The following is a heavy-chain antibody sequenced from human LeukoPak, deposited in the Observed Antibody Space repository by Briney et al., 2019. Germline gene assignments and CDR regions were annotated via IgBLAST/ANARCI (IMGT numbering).Heavy chain of an antibody. CDR1: GFIFSDYY. CDR2: ISDGGRPL. D-gene: IGHD2-8*01. CDR3: ARRYCTPSSCYSDY. Sequence: GGSLRISCAASGFIFSDYYMSWIRQAPGKGLEWVSFISDGGRPLHYADSVKGRFTISRDNAKNPLYLQMNSLRDEDTAVYFCARRYCTPSSCYSDYWGQGALVTVSS. V-gene: IGHV3-11*01. J-gene: IGHJ4*02.